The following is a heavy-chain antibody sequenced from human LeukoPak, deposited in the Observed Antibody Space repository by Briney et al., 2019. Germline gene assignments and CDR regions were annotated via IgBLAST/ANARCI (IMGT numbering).Heavy chain of an antibody. V-gene: IGHV3-49*04. CDR1: GFTFGDYA. J-gene: IGHJ4*02. CDR2: IRSKAYDGTT. D-gene: IGHD4-17*01. CDR3: GGGYGDYWIDY. Sequence: GRSLRLSCTASGFTFGDYAMSWVRQAPGKGLEWVGFIRSKAYDGTTEYAASVKGRFTISRDDSKGIAYLQMNSLKTEDTAVYYCGGGYGDYWIDYWGQGTLVTVS.